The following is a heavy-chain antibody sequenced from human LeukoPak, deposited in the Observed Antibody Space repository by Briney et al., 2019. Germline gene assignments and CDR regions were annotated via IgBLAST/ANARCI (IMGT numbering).Heavy chain of an antibody. CDR2: ISSSGSTI. J-gene: IGHJ3*02. Sequence: GGSLRLSCAASGFTFSDYYMSWIRRAPGKGLEWVSYISSSGSTIYYADSVKGRFTISRDNAKNSLYLQMNSLRAEDTAVYYCARDKQHWDAFDIWGQGTMVTVSS. CDR3: ARDKQHWDAFDI. CDR1: GFTFSDYY. V-gene: IGHV3-11*01. D-gene: IGHD3-3*02.